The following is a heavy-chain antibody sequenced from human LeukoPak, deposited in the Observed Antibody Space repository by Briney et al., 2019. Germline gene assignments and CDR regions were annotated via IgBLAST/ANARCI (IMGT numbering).Heavy chain of an antibody. V-gene: IGHV1-8*03. D-gene: IGHD3-10*01. Sequence: ASVKVSCETSGYTFTSYDIHWVRQAGGQGLEWMGWVNPNSANRGSAQQFQGRVTFTADTSTSTAYMDLSSLTSQDTAVYYCARGFRGRSGNYFLQWGQGTLVTVSS. CDR1: GYTFTSYD. CDR2: VNPNSANR. J-gene: IGHJ1*01. CDR3: ARGFRGRSGNYFLQ.